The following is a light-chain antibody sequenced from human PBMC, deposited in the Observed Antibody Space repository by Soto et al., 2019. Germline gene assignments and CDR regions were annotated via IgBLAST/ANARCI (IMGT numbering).Light chain of an antibody. CDR2: AAP. V-gene: IGKV1-39*01. J-gene: IGKJ2*01. CDR3: RT. CDR1: QIISRY. Sequence: DIQMTQSPSSLSTSVGDRVTSTCRASQIISRYLNWYQQNPGKAPKLLIYAAPTLQSGVPSRFSGSGSGTDFTLTVSSLQPEDFATYYSRTFGQGTKLEIK.